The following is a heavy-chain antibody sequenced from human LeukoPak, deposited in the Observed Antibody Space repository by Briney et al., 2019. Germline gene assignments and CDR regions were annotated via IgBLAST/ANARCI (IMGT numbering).Heavy chain of an antibody. CDR2: FNTNTGNP. D-gene: IGHD4-17*01. J-gene: IGHJ4*02. Sequence: AASVKVSCKASGYTFTSYAMNWVRQAPGQGLEWMGWFNTNTGNPTYAQGFTGRFVFSLDTSVSTAYLQICSLKAEDTAVYYCARRLTTVTIGFDYWGQGTLVTVSS. CDR3: ARRLTTVTIGFDY. CDR1: GYTFTSYA. V-gene: IGHV7-4-1*01.